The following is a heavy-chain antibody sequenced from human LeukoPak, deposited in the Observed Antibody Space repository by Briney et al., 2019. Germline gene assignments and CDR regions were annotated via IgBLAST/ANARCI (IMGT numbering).Heavy chain of an antibody. Sequence: SETLSLTCTVSGGSISSSSYYWGWIRQPPGKGLEWIGSIYYSGSTYYNPSLKSRVTMSVDTSKNQFSLKLSSVTAADTAVYYCARADSITMIGTRVTQLLSYFDYWGQGTLVTVSS. CDR2: IYYSGST. V-gene: IGHV4-39*07. D-gene: IGHD3-22*01. CDR3: ARADSITMIGTRVTQLLSYFDY. J-gene: IGHJ4*02. CDR1: GGSISSSSYY.